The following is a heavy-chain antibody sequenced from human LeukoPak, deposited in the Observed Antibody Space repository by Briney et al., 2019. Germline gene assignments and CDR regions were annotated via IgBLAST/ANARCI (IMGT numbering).Heavy chain of an antibody. Sequence: SQTPSLTCTVSGGSISRGGYFWSWIRQHPGKGLEWIGYIYYSGSTYYNPSLKSRVIILVDTSESQFSLKLISVTAADTAVYYCARVAPVHSGSYYYYMDVWGKGTTVTVSS. CDR3: ARVAPVHSGSYYYYMDV. D-gene: IGHD1-26*01. CDR1: GGSISRGGYF. CDR2: IYYSGST. V-gene: IGHV4-31*03. J-gene: IGHJ6*03.